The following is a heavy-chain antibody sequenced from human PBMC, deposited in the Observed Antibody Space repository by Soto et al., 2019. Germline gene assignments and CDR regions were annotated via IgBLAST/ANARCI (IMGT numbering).Heavy chain of an antibody. D-gene: IGHD7-27*01. J-gene: IGHJ4*02. Sequence: GGSLRLSCAASGFTFSSYGMHWVRQAPGKGLEWVAVISYDGSNKYYADSVKGRFTISRDNSKNTLYLQMNSLRAEDTAVYYCASNWGYFDYWGQGTLVTVSS. CDR2: ISYDGSNK. CDR3: ASNWGYFDY. V-gene: IGHV3-30*03. CDR1: GFTFSSYG.